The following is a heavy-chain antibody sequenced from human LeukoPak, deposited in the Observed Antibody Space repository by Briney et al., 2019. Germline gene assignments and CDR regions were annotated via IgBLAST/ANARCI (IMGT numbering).Heavy chain of an antibody. CDR3: ARVWRRLGGMDV. V-gene: IGHV3-30*02. D-gene: IGHD6-19*01. CDR1: GFTFSSYG. J-gene: IGHJ6*02. CDR2: IRYDGSNK. Sequence: PGGSLRLSCAASGFTFSSYGMHWVRQAPGKGLEWVAFIRYDGSNKYYADSVKGRFTISRDNSKNTLYLQVSSLRAEDTAIYYCARVWRRLGGMDVWGQGTTVTVSS.